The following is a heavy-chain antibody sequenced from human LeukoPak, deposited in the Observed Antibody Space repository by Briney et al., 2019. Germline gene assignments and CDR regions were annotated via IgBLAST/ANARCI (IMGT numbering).Heavy chain of an antibody. J-gene: IGHJ6*02. CDR2: VNRDGSET. CDR1: GFALNSHW. Sequence: GGSLRLSCAASGFALNSHWMAWVRQVPGRGPEWVANVNRDGSETYYLDSVRGRFTISKENAKNSLYLQMNSLTAEYTALYHCARNNGMDVWGQGTTGIVSS. CDR3: ARNNGMDV. V-gene: IGHV3-7*03.